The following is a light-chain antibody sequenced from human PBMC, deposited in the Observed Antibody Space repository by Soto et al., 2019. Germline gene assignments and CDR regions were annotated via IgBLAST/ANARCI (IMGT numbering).Light chain of an antibody. Sequence: EIVLTQSPGTQSLSPGERATLSCRASQSVANSYLAWYQQKPGQAPRLLIYGASSRATGIPDRFSGSGSWTDFTLTISRLESEDFAVYYCQQYGTLITFGQGTRLEIK. V-gene: IGKV3-20*01. CDR1: QSVANSY. CDR3: QQYGTLIT. J-gene: IGKJ5*01. CDR2: GAS.